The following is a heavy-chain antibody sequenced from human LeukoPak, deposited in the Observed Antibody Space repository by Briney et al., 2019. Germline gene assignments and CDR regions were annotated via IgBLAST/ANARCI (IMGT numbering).Heavy chain of an antibody. CDR2: ISSSGSTI. CDR3: ASEHSGNYYRPFDY. Sequence: NTGGSLRLSCAASGFTFSDYYMSWIRQAPGKGLEWVSYISSSGSTIYYADSVKGRFTISRDNAKNSLYLQMNSLRAEDTAVYYCASEHSGNYYRPFDYWGQGTLVTVSS. V-gene: IGHV3-11*04. J-gene: IGHJ4*02. D-gene: IGHD1-26*01. CDR1: GFTFSDYY.